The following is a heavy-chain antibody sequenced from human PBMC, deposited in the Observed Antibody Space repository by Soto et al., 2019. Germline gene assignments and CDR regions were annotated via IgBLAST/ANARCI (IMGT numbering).Heavy chain of an antibody. CDR1: GFTFSSYG. Sequence: AGGSLRLSCAASGFTFSSYGMHWVRQAPGKGLEWVAVISYDGSNKYYADSVKGRFTISRDNSKNTLYLQMNSLRAEDTAVYYCAKEWRDSYGYCYFDYWGQGTLVTVSS. V-gene: IGHV3-30*18. CDR3: AKEWRDSYGYCYFDY. J-gene: IGHJ4*02. D-gene: IGHD5-18*01. CDR2: ISYDGSNK.